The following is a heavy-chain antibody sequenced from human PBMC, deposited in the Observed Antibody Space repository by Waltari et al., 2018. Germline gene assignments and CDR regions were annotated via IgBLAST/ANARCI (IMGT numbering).Heavy chain of an antibody. J-gene: IGHJ3*02. CDR2: IYTSGRA. Sequence: QVQLQESGPGLVKPLQTLSLTCTVSGVSMRSGEYYWSWIRQPAGKGLEWIGYIYTSGRATYNPSLKSRVSISIDTFKNQFSLNLKSVTAADTAVYYCALVRVVNAFDIWGQGTMVTVSS. CDR3: ALVRVVNAFDI. D-gene: IGHD3-3*01. V-gene: IGHV4-61*09. CDR1: GVSMRSGEYY.